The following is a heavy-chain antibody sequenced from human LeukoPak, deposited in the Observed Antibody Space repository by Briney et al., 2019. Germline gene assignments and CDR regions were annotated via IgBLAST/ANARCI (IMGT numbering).Heavy chain of an antibody. J-gene: IGHJ4*02. CDR1: GDSISSSNYY. V-gene: IGHV4-39*01. CDR3: ARGSIAARNFDY. D-gene: IGHD6-6*01. Sequence: PSETLSLTCTVSGDSISSSNYYWAWIRQPPGKGLEWIGSLYFGGSSYYNPSLKSRVTMSVDTSKNQFSLKLSSVTAADTAVYYCARGSIAARNFDYWGQGTLVTVSS. CDR2: LYFGGSS.